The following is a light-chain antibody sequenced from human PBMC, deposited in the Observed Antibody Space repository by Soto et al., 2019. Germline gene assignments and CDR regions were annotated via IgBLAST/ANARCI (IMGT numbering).Light chain of an antibody. Sequence: PVLTKPVYVSGSHLQSIPIFSTRTSSDVGSYNLVSWYQQHPGKAPKLMIYEGSKRPSGVSNRFSGSKSGNTASLTISGLQAEDEADYYCCSYAGSSPYVFGTGTKVTVL. J-gene: IGLJ1*01. CDR1: SSDVGSYNL. CDR3: CSYAGSSPYV. CDR2: EGS. V-gene: IGLV2-23*01.